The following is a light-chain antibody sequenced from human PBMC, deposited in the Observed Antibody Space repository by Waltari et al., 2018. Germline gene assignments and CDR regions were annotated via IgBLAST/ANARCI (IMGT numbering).Light chain of an antibody. V-gene: IGKV3-20*01. CDR2: DAS. CDR1: QSVSRT. CDR3: QHYVSLPVT. Sequence: EIVLTQSPGTLSLSPGERATLSCRASQSVSRTLAWYQQKPGQAPRLLIYDASSRATGIPNRVSGRGSGTDFSLTITRLEPEDFAVYYCQHYVSLPVTFGQGTKVEIK. J-gene: IGKJ1*01.